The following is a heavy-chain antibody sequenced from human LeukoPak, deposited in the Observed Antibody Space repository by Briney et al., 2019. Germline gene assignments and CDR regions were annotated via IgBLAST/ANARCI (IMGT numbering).Heavy chain of an antibody. CDR2: INHSGST. CDR3: ARDYGDEGGYYYYGMDV. V-gene: IGHV4-34*01. Sequence: SETLSLTCAVYGGSFSGYYWSWIRQPPGKGLEWIGEINHSGSTNYNPSLKSRVTISVDTSKNQFSLKLSSVTAADTAVYYCARDYGDEGGYYYYGMDVWGQGTTVTASS. J-gene: IGHJ6*02. D-gene: IGHD4-17*01. CDR1: GGSFSGYY.